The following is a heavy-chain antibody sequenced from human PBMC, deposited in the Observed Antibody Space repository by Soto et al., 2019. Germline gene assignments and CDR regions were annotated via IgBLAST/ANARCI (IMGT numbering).Heavy chain of an antibody. D-gene: IGHD1-20*01. CDR2: IYYSGST. CDR1: GGSISSYY. V-gene: IGHV4-59*01. Sequence: SETLSLTWTVSGGSISSYYWSWIRQPPGKGLEWIGYIYYSGSTNYNPSLKSRVTISVDTSKNQFSLRLSSVTAADTAVYYCASLTLTGTTEGDYRGKGTLVTDSS. CDR3: ASLTLTGTTEGDY. J-gene: IGHJ4*02.